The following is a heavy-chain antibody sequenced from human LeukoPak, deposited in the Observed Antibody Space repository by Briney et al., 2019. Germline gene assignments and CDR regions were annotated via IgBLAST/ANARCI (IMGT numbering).Heavy chain of an antibody. V-gene: IGHV3-23*01. J-gene: IGHJ3*02. CDR1: GFTFSSYA. Sequence: GGSLRLSCAASGFTFSSYAMSWVRQAPGKGLEWVSAISGSGGSTYYADSVKGRFTISRDNSKNTLYLQMNSLRAEDTAVYYCAKDLPTYYYDSSGYHDAFDIWGQGTMVTVSS. CDR3: AKDLPTYYYDSSGYHDAFDI. D-gene: IGHD3-22*01. CDR2: ISGSGGST.